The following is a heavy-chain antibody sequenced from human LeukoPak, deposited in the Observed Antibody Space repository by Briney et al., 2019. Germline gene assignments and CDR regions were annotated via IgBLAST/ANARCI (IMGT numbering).Heavy chain of an antibody. D-gene: IGHD6-19*01. CDR1: GFTFRSYS. J-gene: IGHJ5*01. CDR2: ISSTSAYI. CDR3: ARVAVAGPTGWFDS. V-gene: IGHV3-21*04. Sequence: GGSLRLSCAASGFTFRSYSVTWVRQAPGKGLEWVSSISSTSAYIYYAESVKGRFNISRDNVDNVVHLQMSSLRNEDTAFYYCARVAVAGPTGWFDSWGQGTLVTVSS.